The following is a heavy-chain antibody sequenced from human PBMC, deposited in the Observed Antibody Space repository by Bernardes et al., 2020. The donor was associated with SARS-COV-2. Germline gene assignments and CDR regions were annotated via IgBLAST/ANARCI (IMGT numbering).Heavy chain of an antibody. V-gene: IGHV1-2*04. J-gene: IGHJ4*02. Sequence: ASEKVSCKASGYTFTGYFIHWVRQAPGQGLEWMGWINPNSGATTFAQNFQGWVTLTRDTSISTAYMELSRLRYDDTAIYYCARAYGSGSSQDKYYFDFWGQGTLVSVSS. D-gene: IGHD3-10*01. CDR2: INPNSGAT. CDR3: ARAYGSGSSQDKYYFDF. CDR1: GYTFTGYF.